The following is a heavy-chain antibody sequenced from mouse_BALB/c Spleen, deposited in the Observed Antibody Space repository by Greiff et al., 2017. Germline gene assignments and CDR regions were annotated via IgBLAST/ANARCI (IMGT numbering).Heavy chain of an antibody. D-gene: IGHD1-1*01. Sequence: VQLQQPGAELVKPGASVKLSCKASGYTFTSYWMHWVKQRPGQGLEWIGEINPSNGRTNYNEKFKSKATLTVDKSSSTAYMQLSSLTSEDSAVYYCACGSPDYWGQGTTLTVSS. CDR1: GYTFTSYW. CDR2: INPSNGRT. V-gene: IGHV1S81*02. J-gene: IGHJ2*01. CDR3: ACGSPDY.